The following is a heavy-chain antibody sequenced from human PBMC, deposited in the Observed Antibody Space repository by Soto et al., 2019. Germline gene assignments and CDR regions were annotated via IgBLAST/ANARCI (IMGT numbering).Heavy chain of an antibody. CDR1: GGSFSGYY. D-gene: IGHD6-19*01. J-gene: IGHJ4*02. CDR3: ARVGPMSGSGLVDY. V-gene: IGHV4-34*01. Sequence: PSETLSLTCAVYGGSFSGYYWSWIRQPPGKGLEWIGEINHSGSTNYNPSLKSRVTISVDTSKNQFSLKLSSVTAADTAVYYCARVGPMSGSGLVDYWGQGTLVTVSS. CDR2: INHSGST.